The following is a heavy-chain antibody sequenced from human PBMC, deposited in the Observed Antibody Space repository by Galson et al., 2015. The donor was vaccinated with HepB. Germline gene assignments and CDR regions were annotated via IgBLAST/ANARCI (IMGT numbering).Heavy chain of an antibody. CDR3: ASSIVGATTDGAFDI. CDR1: GYTFTGYY. Sequence: SVKVSCKASGYTFTGYYMHWVRQAPGQGLEWMGWINPNSGGTNYAQKFQGWVTMTRDTSISTAYMELSRLRSDDTAVYYCASSIVGATTDGAFDIWGQGTMVTVSS. V-gene: IGHV1-2*04. CDR2: INPNSGGT. D-gene: IGHD1-26*01. J-gene: IGHJ3*02.